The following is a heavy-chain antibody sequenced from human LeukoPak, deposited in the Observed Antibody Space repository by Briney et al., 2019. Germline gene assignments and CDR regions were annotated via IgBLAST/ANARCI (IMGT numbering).Heavy chain of an antibody. CDR3: ARHEGGYAASDY. CDR1: GYSFVTYW. Sequence: GDPLKISCKGSGYSFVTYWIGWVRQMPGKGLEWMAIIYPGDSHTRYSPSFQGQVTISADKSISTAYLQWSSLKASDTAMYYCARHEGGYAASDYWGQGTLVTVSS. CDR2: IYPGDSHT. V-gene: IGHV5-51*01. J-gene: IGHJ4*02. D-gene: IGHD5-12*01.